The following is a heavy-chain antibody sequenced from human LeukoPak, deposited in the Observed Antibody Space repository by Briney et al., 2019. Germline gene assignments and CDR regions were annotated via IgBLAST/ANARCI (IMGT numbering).Heavy chain of an antibody. V-gene: IGHV3-23*01. J-gene: IGHJ6*03. D-gene: IGHD5-18*01. CDR1: GFTFSSYA. CDR3: AKGPPRLWLPDYYYMGV. Sequence: GGSLRLSCAASGFTFSSYAMSWVRQAPGKGLEWVSAISGSGGSTYYADSVKGRFTISRDNSKNTLYLQMNSLRAEDTAVYYCAKGPPRLWLPDYYYMGVWGKGTTVTVSS. CDR2: ISGSGGST.